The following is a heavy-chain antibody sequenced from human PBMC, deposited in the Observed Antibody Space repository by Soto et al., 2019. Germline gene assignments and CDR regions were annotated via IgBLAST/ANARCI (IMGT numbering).Heavy chain of an antibody. CDR1: GFTFSSYA. V-gene: IGHV3-23*01. CDR2: ISGSGGST. D-gene: IGHD3-3*01. Sequence: PGGSLRLSCAASGFTFSSYAMSWVRQAPGKGLEWVSAISGSGGSTYYADSVKGRFTISRDNSKNTLYLQMNSLRAEDTAVYYCAKVSDYDFWSGYPYYFDYWGQGTLVTVSS. CDR3: AKVSDYDFWSGYPYYFDY. J-gene: IGHJ4*02.